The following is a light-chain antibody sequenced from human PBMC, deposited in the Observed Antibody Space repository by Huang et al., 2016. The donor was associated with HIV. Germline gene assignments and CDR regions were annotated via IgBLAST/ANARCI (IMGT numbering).Light chain of an antibody. Sequence: EIVLTQSPATLSLSPGERAALSCRATQSINNKLAWYQQKPGQSPRLLIYGASTRATGIPARVRGSGSGTEFTLTISSLQSEDCAVYYCQQYNNWPPLLTFGGGTKVEIK. CDR1: QSINNK. CDR3: QQYNNWPPLLT. V-gene: IGKV3-15*01. J-gene: IGKJ4*01. CDR2: GAS.